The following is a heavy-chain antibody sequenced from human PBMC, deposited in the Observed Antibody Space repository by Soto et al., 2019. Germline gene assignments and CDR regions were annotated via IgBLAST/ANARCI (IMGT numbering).Heavy chain of an antibody. V-gene: IGHV4-4*02. Sequence: SETLSLPCGVSGDSISSSNWWNWVRQPPGKGLEWIGEIHHSGNTNYNPSLKSRVTISVDKSKNQFSLNLNSVIAADTAVYYCARARQYCSSTSCYLDPWGQGTLVTVSS. CDR3: ARARQYCSSTSCYLDP. J-gene: IGHJ5*02. D-gene: IGHD2-2*01. CDR1: GDSISSSNW. CDR2: IHHSGNT.